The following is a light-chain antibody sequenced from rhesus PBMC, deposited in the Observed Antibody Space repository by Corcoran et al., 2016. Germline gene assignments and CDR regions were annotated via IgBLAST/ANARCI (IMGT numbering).Light chain of an antibody. J-gene: IGKJ1*01. Sequence: DIQMTQSPSSLSASVGDRVTITCQASQSLSNYLNWYQQKPGKIPKLLIYRASSLQSGIPSRFSGIGSWTDFTLTISSLQPEDFATYYCQHGYSYPRTFGQGTKVEIK. CDR3: QHGYSYPRT. V-gene: IGKV1S9*01. CDR1: QSLSNY. CDR2: RAS.